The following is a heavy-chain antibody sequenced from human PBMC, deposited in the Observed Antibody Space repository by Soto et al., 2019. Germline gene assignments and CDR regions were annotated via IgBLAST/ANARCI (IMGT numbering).Heavy chain of an antibody. V-gene: IGHV3-30*18. CDR2: ISYDGSNK. CDR3: AKDTYYGSGTYYYFYGMDV. Sequence: QVQLVESGGGVVQPGRSLRLSCTASGFTFSSYGMNWVRQAPGKGLEWVAVISYDGSNKYYADSVKGRFTISRDNSKNTLYLKMNSLRAEDTAVYYCAKDTYYGSGTYYYFYGMDVWGQGTTVTVSS. CDR1: GFTFSSYG. J-gene: IGHJ6*02. D-gene: IGHD3-10*01.